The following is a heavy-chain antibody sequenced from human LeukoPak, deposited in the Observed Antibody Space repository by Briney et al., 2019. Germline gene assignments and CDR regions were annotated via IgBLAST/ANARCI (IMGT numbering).Heavy chain of an antibody. CDR2: ISDDGSRQ. CDR1: GFTFSNYA. J-gene: IGHJ4*02. Sequence: GGSLRPSCAATGFTFSNYAIHWGRQAPGKGLEWVAFISDDGSRQHYADSVKGRFTISRDNSKNTLNLQMNSLRAEDTAVYYCVKDRTGTYTLDYWGQGTLVTVSS. CDR3: VKDRTGTYTLDY. V-gene: IGHV3-30-3*01. D-gene: IGHD3-10*01.